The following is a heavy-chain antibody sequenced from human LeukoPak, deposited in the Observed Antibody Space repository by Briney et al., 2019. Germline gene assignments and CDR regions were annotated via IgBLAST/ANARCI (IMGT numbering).Heavy chain of an antibody. D-gene: IGHD6-19*01. CDR1: GYTFTSYG. Sequence: ASVKVSCKASGYTFTSYGISWVRQAPGQGLEWMGWINPNSGGTNYAQKFQGWVTMTRDTSISTAYMELSRLRSDDTAVYYCARAASPAVAGPTDAFDIWGQGTMVSVSS. CDR3: ARAASPAVAGPTDAFDI. J-gene: IGHJ3*02. CDR2: INPNSGGT. V-gene: IGHV1-2*04.